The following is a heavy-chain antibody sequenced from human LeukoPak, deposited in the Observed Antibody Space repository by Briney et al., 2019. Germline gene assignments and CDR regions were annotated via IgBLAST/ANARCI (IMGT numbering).Heavy chain of an antibody. CDR2: INPSGGST. V-gene: IGHV1-46*01. Sequence: ASVKVSCKASGYTFTSYYMHWVRQAPGQGLEWMGIINPSGGSTSYAQKFQGRVTMTRDTSISTAYMELSRLRSDDTAVYYCARDLRWELLGFDYWGQGTLVTVSS. CDR1: GYTFTSYY. CDR3: ARDLRWELLGFDY. D-gene: IGHD1-26*01. J-gene: IGHJ4*02.